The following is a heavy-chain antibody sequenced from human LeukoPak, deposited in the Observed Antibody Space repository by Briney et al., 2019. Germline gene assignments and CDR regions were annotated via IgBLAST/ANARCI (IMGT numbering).Heavy chain of an antibody. Sequence: ASVKVSCKASRYTFTSYDINWVRQATGQGLEWMGWMNPNSGNTGYAQKFQGRVTMTRNTSISTAYMELSSLRSEDTAVYYCARRYPYDFWSGFRPWYMDVWGKGTTVTVSS. D-gene: IGHD3-3*01. CDR1: RYTFTSYD. V-gene: IGHV1-8*01. J-gene: IGHJ6*03. CDR2: MNPNSGNT. CDR3: ARRYPYDFWSGFRPWYMDV.